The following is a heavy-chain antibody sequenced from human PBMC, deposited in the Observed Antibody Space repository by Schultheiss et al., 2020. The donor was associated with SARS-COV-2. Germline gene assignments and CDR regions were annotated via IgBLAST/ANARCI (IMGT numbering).Heavy chain of an antibody. D-gene: IGHD3-9*01. CDR3: ARPPPDSPNWLYAFDI. CDR2: IIPMFGTA. CDR1: GGSFRSYV. J-gene: IGHJ3*02. Sequence: SVKVSCKASGGSFRSYVISWVRQAPGQGLEWMGGIIPMFGTANYAQKFQGRVTITADESTSTVYMELSSLRSEDTAVYYCARPPPDSPNWLYAFDIWGQGTMVTVSS. V-gene: IGHV1-69*13.